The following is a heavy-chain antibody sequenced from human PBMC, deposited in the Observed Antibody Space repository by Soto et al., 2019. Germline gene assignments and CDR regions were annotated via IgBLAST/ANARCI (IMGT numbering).Heavy chain of an antibody. CDR2: ISAYNGNT. Sequence: GASVKVSCKASGYTFTSYGISWLRQAPGQGLEWMGWISAYNGNTNYAQKLQGRVTMTTDTSTSTAYMELSSLRSEDTAVYYCAAVPYDYIWGSYRSDYWGQGTLVTVSS. CDR1: GYTFTSYG. J-gene: IGHJ4*02. CDR3: AAVPYDYIWGSYRSDY. V-gene: IGHV1-18*01. D-gene: IGHD3-16*02.